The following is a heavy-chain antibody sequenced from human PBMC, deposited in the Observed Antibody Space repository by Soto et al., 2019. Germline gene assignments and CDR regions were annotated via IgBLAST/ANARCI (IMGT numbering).Heavy chain of an antibody. D-gene: IGHD6-19*01. CDR2: IYHGGTT. V-gene: IGHV4-38-2*02. CDR3: ARVHVMVVAGSTFDY. J-gene: IGHJ4*01. Sequence: SETLSLTCTVSGYSMSSGSYGAWIRQPPGKGPEWIASIYHGGTTFYNPSLKSRITISVDTSNNQFSLKLTSVTAADTAVYYCARVHVMVVAGSTFDYWGHGTLVTVSS. CDR1: GYSMSSGSY.